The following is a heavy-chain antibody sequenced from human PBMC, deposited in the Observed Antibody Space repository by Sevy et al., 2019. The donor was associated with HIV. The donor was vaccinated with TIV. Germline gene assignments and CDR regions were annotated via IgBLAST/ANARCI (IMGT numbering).Heavy chain of an antibody. CDR3: ASDRIRGFDF. Sequence: GGSLRLSYAASGFSFSSYNMSWVRQAPGQGLEWVSSISGNSNFIYYREAVKGRFTISRDNAKNSLYLQMNSLRAEDTAMYYCASDRIRGFDFWGQGILVTVSS. D-gene: IGHD3-10*01. V-gene: IGHV3-21*01. CDR1: GFSFSSYN. CDR2: ISGNSNFI. J-gene: IGHJ4*02.